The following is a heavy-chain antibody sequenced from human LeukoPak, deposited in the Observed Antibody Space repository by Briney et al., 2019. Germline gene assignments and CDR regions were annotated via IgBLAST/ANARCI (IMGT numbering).Heavy chain of an antibody. V-gene: IGHV3-23*01. CDR3: AKEGIAAGLIGYNWFDP. CDR1: GFTFSSYA. J-gene: IGHJ5*02. Sequence: GSLRLSCAASGFTFSSYAMSWVRQAPGKGLEWVSAISGSGGSTYYADSVKGRFTISRDNSKNTLYLQMNSLRAEDTAVYYCAKEGIAAGLIGYNWFDPWGQGTLVTVSS. CDR2: ISGSGGST. D-gene: IGHD6-13*01.